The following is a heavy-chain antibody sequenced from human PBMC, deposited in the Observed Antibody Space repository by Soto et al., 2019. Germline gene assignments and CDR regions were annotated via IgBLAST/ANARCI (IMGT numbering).Heavy chain of an antibody. J-gene: IGHJ5*02. Sequence: ASVKISCKASGYTFTSYGISWVRQAPGQGLEWMGWISAYNGNTNYAQKLQGRVTMTTDTSTSTAYMELRSLRSDDTAVYYCAREGGYSYGYLDNWFDPWGQGTLVTVSS. CDR2: ISAYNGNT. CDR3: AREGGYSYGYLDNWFDP. V-gene: IGHV1-18*01. D-gene: IGHD5-18*01. CDR1: GYTFTSYG.